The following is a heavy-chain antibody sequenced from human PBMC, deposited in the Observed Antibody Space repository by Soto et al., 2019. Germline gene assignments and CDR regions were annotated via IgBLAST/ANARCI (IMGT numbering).Heavy chain of an antibody. Sequence: GGSLRLSCAASGFTFSSYWMSWVRQAPGKGLEWVANIKQDGSEKYYVDSVKGRFTISRDNSKNTLYLQMGSLRAEDMAVYYCARSDILTGYCNLWGQGTLVTVSS. CDR3: ARSDILTGYCNL. CDR1: GFTFSSYW. D-gene: IGHD3-9*01. J-gene: IGHJ5*02. V-gene: IGHV3-7*02. CDR2: IKQDGSEK.